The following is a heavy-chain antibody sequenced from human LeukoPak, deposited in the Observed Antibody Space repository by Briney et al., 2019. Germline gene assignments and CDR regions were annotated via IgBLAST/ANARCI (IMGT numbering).Heavy chain of an antibody. D-gene: IGHD6-13*01. Sequence: ASVKVSCKASGGTFSSYAISWVRQAPGQGLEWMGGIILIFGTANYAQKFQGRVTITTDESTSTAYMELSSLRSEDTAVYYCAGAAAGTGIDYWGQGTLVTVSS. CDR1: GGTFSSYA. J-gene: IGHJ4*02. CDR3: AGAAAGTGIDY. V-gene: IGHV1-69*05. CDR2: IILIFGTA.